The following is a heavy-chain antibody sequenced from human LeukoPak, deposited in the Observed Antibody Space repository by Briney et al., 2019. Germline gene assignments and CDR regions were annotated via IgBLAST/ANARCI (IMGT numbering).Heavy chain of an antibody. CDR3: ARVTAGGVYSSSWSVPGFDP. Sequence: SETLSLTCTVSGGSISSYYWSWIRQPPGKGLEWIGYIYYSGSTNYNPSLKSRVTISVDTSKNQFSLKLSSVTAADTAVYYCARVTAGGVYSSSWSVPGFDPWGQGTLVTVSS. CDR1: GGSISSYY. D-gene: IGHD6-13*01. J-gene: IGHJ5*02. V-gene: IGHV4-59*01. CDR2: IYYSGST.